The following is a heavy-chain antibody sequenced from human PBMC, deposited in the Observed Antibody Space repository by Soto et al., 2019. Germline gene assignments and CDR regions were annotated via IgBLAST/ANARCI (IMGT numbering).Heavy chain of an antibody. D-gene: IGHD1-26*01. CDR2: IYYSGST. CDR3: ARHPKISGSFSHRTGYFKH. V-gene: IGHV4-59*08. J-gene: IGHJ1*01. CDR1: GGSISSYY. Sequence: SETLSLTCTVSGGSISSYYWSWIRQPPGKGLEWIGYIYYSGSTNYNPSLKSRVTISVDTSKNQFSLKLSSVTAADTAVYYCARHPKISGSFSHRTGYFKHWGQGTLVTVSS.